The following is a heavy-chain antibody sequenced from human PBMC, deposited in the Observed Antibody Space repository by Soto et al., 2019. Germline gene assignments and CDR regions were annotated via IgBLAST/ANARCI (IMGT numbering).Heavy chain of an antibody. CDR3: ARGPYSSSWYSD. CDR2: IYYSGST. V-gene: IGHV4-39*07. Sequence: PSETLSLTCTVSGGSISSSSYYWGWIRQPPGKGLEWIGSIYYSGSTYYNPSLKSRVTISVDTSKNQFSLKLSSVTAADTAVYYCARGPYSSSWYSDWGRGTLVTVSS. CDR1: GGSISSSSYY. D-gene: IGHD6-13*01. J-gene: IGHJ4*02.